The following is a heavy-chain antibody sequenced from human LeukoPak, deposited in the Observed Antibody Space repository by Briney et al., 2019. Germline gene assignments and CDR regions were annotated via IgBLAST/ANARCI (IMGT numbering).Heavy chain of an antibody. CDR3: SPGSGHAFDI. V-gene: IGHV3-74*01. Sequence: GGSLRLSCAASGFTFSSYWMHWVRQVPGKGLVWVSRINSDGSSTSYADSVKGRFTISRDNAKNTLNVQMNSLRAEDTAVYYCSPGSGHAFDIWGRGTMVTVSS. CDR1: GFTFSSYW. D-gene: IGHD3-10*01. CDR2: INSDGSST. J-gene: IGHJ3*02.